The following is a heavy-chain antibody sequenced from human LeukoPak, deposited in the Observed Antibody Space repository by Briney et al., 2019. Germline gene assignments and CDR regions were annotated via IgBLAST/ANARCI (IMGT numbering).Heavy chain of an antibody. CDR2: IHKNAIT. D-gene: IGHD2-15*01. CDR3: AKALGVVALDAFDI. CDR1: GFTVSSNY. V-gene: IGHV3-53*01. Sequence: GESLRLSCAASGFTVSSNYMTWVRQAPGKGLEWVSVIHKNAITYYADTVKGRFTISRDNSKNMLYLQMHSLRAEDTAVYYCAKALGVVALDAFDIWGQGTMVTVSS. J-gene: IGHJ3*02.